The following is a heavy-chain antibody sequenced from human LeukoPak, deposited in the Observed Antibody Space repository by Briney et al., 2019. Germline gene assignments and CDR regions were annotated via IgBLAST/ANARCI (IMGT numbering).Heavy chain of an antibody. J-gene: IGHJ4*02. CDR2: VYPGNSDT. CDR1: GYDFTSYW. D-gene: IGHD3-10*01. V-gene: IGHV5-51*01. CDR3: ARENYGGVDY. Sequence: GESLKISCKGSGYDFTSYWIGWVRQMPGKGLGWMGIVYPGNSDTRYSPSFQGQVTISADYSIRTAYLQWSSLKASDTAMYFCARENYGGVDYWGQGTLVTVSS.